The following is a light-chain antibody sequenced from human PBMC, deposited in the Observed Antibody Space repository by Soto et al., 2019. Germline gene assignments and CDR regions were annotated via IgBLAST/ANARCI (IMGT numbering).Light chain of an antibody. V-gene: IGKV3-20*01. CDR3: QQYGSSLT. CDR2: GAS. Sequence: EIVINQSPSTLSVSPGERATLACRASKSVSNYLAWYQQKSGQAPRLLIYGASSRASGIPDRFSGSGSGTDFTLTISRVEPEDFAVYYCQQYGSSLTFGLGTKVDIK. CDR1: KSVSNY. J-gene: IGKJ1*01.